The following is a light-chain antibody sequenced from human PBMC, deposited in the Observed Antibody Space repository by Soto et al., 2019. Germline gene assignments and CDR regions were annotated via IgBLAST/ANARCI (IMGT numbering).Light chain of an antibody. CDR3: QSYDSSLNRV. J-gene: IGLJ1*01. Sequence: QSVLTQPASVSGSPGQSITISCTGTSSDVGSYNLVSWYQQHPGKAPKLMIYEVSKWPSGVSNRFSSSKSGTSASLAITRLQAEDEADYYCQSYDSSLNRVFRTGTKVTVL. CDR2: EVS. CDR1: SSDVGSYNL. V-gene: IGLV2-14*02.